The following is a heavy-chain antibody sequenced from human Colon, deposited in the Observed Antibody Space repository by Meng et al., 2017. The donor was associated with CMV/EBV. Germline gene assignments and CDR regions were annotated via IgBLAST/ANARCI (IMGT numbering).Heavy chain of an antibody. CDR3: ARDRGVEFFDS. CDR1: GGSISSYY. V-gene: IGHV4-59*01. Sequence: SETLSLTCTVSGGSISSYYWNWIRQPPGKGLEWIGYIHYTGSTIHNPSLRSRVTMSVDTSKNQFSLKLSSVTAADTAVYYCARDRGVEFFDSWGQGTLVTVSS. D-gene: IGHD3-10*01. J-gene: IGHJ4*02. CDR2: IHYTGST.